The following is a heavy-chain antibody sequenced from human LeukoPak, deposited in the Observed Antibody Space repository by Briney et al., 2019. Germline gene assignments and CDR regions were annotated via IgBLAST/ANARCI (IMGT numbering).Heavy chain of an antibody. J-gene: IGHJ4*02. CDR3: ARPPDYYDSSGPYYFDY. CDR2: IYPGDSDT. V-gene: IGHV5-51*01. CDR1: GYSFTSYW. D-gene: IGHD3-22*01. Sequence: GESLKISCKGSGYSFTSYWIGWVRQMPGKGLEWMGIIYPGDSDTRYSPSFQGQVTISADKSISTAYLQWSSLKASDTAMYYCARPPDYYDSSGPYYFDYWGQGTLVTVSS.